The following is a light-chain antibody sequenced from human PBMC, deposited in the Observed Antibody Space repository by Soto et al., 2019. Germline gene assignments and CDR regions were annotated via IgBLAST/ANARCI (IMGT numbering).Light chain of an antibody. CDR2: GAS. V-gene: IGKV3-15*01. CDR1: QSVSNN. J-gene: IGKJ1*01. Sequence: EIVLKQSPGTLSLSPGERATLSCRASQSVSNNYLAWYQQKPGQAPRLLIYGASTRATGIPARFSGSGSGTEFTLTISSLQSEDFAVYYCQQYNNWPRTFGQGTKVDI. CDR3: QQYNNWPRT.